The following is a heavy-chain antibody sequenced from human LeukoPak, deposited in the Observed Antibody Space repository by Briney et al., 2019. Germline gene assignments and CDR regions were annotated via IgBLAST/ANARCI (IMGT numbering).Heavy chain of an antibody. J-gene: IGHJ4*02. CDR2: IWFDGSNK. Sequence: GGSLRLSCAASGFTSSNYGMHWVRQAPGKGLEWVAVIWFDGSNKYYVDSVKGRFTISRDNSRDTLYLQMNSLRAEDTAVYSCARGHSSSWYNFDYWGQGTLVTVSS. CDR1: GFTSSNYG. CDR3: ARGHSSSWYNFDY. V-gene: IGHV3-33*01. D-gene: IGHD6-13*01.